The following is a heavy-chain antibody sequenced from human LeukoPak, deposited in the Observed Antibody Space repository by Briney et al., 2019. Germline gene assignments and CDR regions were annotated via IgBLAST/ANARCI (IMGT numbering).Heavy chain of an antibody. CDR1: GFTFSSYS. D-gene: IGHD4-23*01. J-gene: IGHJ5*01. CDR3: ATDCGTRPEDYGGTSDS. CDR2: ISSSSSYI. Sequence: GGSLRLSCAASGFTFSSYSMNWVRQAPGKGLEWVSSISSSSSYIFYADAVKDRFTISRDNAKNALYLQMNSLRAEDTAVYYCATDCGTRPEDYGGTSDSRG. V-gene: IGHV3-21*01.